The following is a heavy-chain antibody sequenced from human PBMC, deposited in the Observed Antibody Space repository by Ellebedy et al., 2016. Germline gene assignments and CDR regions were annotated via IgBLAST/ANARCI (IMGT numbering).Heavy chain of an antibody. Sequence: SETLSLTCTVSGGSISSGDYYWSWIRQPPGKGLEWIGYIYYSGSIYSNPSLKSRVTISVDTSKNQFSLKLSSVTAVDTAVYYCARVASTATDDAFDIWGQGTMVTVSS. V-gene: IGHV4-30-4*01. D-gene: IGHD5-12*01. CDR3: ARVASTATDDAFDI. J-gene: IGHJ3*02. CDR2: IYYSGSI. CDR1: GGSISSGDYY.